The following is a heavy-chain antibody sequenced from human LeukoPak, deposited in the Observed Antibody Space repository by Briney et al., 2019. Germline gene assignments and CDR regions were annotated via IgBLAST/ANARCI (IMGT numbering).Heavy chain of an antibody. CDR3: AKDRPNYYGSNGHYYRRDGDY. CDR2: ITSSGDGT. V-gene: IGHV3-23*01. Sequence: GGSLRLSCAASGFTFSTYAMSWVRQAPGKGLQWVSSITSSGDGTYYADSVKGRFTISRDNSENMLYLQMNSLRVEDTAVYFCAKDRPNYYGSNGHYYRRDGDYWGQGTLVTVSS. D-gene: IGHD3-22*01. J-gene: IGHJ4*02. CDR1: GFTFSTYA.